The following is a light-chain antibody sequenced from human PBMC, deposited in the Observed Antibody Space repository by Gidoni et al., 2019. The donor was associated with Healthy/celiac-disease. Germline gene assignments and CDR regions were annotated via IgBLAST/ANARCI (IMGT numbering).Light chain of an antibody. J-gene: IGKJ1*01. CDR1: QRVSSN. CDR3: QQYNNWPPWT. Sequence: EIVMTQSPATLSVSPGERATLSCRASQRVSSNLAWYQQKPGQAPRLLIYGASTRATGTPASLSGSGSGTEFTLTISSLQSEDFAVYYCQQYNNWPPWTFGQGTKVEIK. V-gene: IGKV3-15*01. CDR2: GAS.